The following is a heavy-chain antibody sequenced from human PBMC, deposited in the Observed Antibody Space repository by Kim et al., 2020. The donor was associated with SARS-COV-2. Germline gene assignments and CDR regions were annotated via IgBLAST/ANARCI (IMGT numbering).Heavy chain of an antibody. CDR3: ARDRGGSGWRHDAFDI. J-gene: IGHJ3*02. Sequence: GGSLRLSCAASGFTFSSYSMNWVRQAPGKGLEWVSSISSSSSYIYYADSVKGRFTISRDNAKNSLYLQMNSLRAEDTAVYYCARDRGGSGWRHDAFDIWGQGTMVTVSS. CDR1: GFTFSSYS. V-gene: IGHV3-21*01. CDR2: ISSSSSYI. D-gene: IGHD6-19*01.